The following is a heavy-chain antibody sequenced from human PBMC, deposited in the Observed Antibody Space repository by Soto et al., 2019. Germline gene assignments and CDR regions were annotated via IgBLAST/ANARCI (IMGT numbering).Heavy chain of an antibody. CDR2: TRNKANSYTT. Sequence: EVQLVESGGGLVQPGGSLRLSCAASGFTFSDHYMDWVRQAPGKGLEWVGRTRNKANSYTTEYAASVKGRFTISRDESKIALYLQMNSLKTEDTAVYYCATVSGSGSYYFDYWGQGTLVTVSS. V-gene: IGHV3-72*01. J-gene: IGHJ4*02. CDR1: GFTFSDHY. CDR3: ATVSGSGSYYFDY. D-gene: IGHD1-26*01.